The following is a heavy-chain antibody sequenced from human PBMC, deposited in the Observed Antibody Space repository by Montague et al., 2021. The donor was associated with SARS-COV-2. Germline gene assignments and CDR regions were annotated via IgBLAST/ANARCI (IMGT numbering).Heavy chain of an antibody. CDR2: IYYSGST. J-gene: IGHJ4*02. D-gene: IGHD1-1*01. CDR3: ARGATRTFDY. Sequence: SESLSLTCTVSGGSISSYYWSWIRQPPGKGLEWIGYIYYSGSTNYNPSLKSRVTISVDTSKNQFSLKLSSVTAADTAVYYCARGATRTFDYWGQGTRVTVSS. V-gene: IGHV4-59*01. CDR1: GGSISSYY.